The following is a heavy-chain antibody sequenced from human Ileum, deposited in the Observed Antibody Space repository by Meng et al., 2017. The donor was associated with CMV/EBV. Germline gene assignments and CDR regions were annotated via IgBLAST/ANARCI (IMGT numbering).Heavy chain of an antibody. CDR1: GGSFSNYY. Sequence: SETLSLTCAVYGGSFSNYYWSWIRQPPGKGLEWIGYIYYSGSTNYNPSLKSRVTISVDTSKNQFSLKLSSVTAADTAVYYCARDKEYSSSSWFDPWGQGTLVTVSS. CDR3: ARDKEYSSSSWFDP. CDR2: IYYSGST. J-gene: IGHJ5*02. V-gene: IGHV4-59*01. D-gene: IGHD6-6*01.